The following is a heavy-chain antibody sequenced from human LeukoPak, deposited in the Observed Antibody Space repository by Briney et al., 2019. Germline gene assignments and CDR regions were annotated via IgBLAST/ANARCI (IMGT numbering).Heavy chain of an antibody. CDR2: KNQEGSEK. CDR3: GRDGTAPGLYFDL. V-gene: IGHV3-7*01. CDR1: GFPFSDYW. J-gene: IGHJ4*01. D-gene: IGHD6-13*01. Sequence: GGSLRLSCGVSGFPFSDYWLIWFGQPPGKGLEGVASKNQEGSEKSYVDSVKGRFTISRDNAKNSLYLQMSSLRAEDTAVYYCGRDGTAPGLYFDLWGQGTLVTVSS.